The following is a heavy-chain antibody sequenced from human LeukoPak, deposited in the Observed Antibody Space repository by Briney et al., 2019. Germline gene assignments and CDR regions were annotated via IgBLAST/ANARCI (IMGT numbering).Heavy chain of an antibody. CDR1: GYTFTSYD. J-gene: IGHJ4*02. CDR3: ARVHGEDRDY. Sequence: ASVKVSCKASGYTFTSYDITWVRQATGQGLEWMGWMNPSSGNTGYAQKFQGRVTMTRNTSISTAYMELSSLRSEDTAVYYCARVHGEDRDYWGQGTLVTVSS. D-gene: IGHD4-17*01. V-gene: IGHV1-8*01. CDR2: MNPSSGNT.